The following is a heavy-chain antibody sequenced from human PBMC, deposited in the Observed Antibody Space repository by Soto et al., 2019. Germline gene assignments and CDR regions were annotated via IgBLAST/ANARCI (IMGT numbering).Heavy chain of an antibody. CDR1: GFIFNSYG. CDR2: ISYDGSNK. D-gene: IGHD4-17*01. V-gene: IGHV3-30*18. CDR3: AKPYGDLLSGLCYFDL. Sequence: QVQMVESGGGVVQPGRSLRLSCAASGFIFNSYGMHWVRQAPGKGLEWVADISYDGSNKNYADSVKGRFTISRDNSKDTLYLQMNSLRVEDTAVYYCAKPYGDLLSGLCYFDLWGRGTLVTVSS. J-gene: IGHJ2*01.